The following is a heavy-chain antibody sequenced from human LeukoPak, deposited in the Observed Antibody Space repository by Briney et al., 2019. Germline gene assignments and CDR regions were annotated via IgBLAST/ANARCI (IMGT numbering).Heavy chain of an antibody. CDR1: XXXXXXXRYY. Sequence: LSXTCTIXXXXXXXXRYYGXXXRQPXXXXXXXXXXIYYSGSTYYNPSLKSRVTMSVDTSKNQFFLKLNSVTAADTAVYYCARGRPYSGGYHLDYWGQGTLVTVSP. J-gene: IGHJ4*02. CDR3: ARGRPYSGGYHLDY. CDR2: IYYSGST. V-gene: IGHV4-39*01. D-gene: IGHD1-26*01.